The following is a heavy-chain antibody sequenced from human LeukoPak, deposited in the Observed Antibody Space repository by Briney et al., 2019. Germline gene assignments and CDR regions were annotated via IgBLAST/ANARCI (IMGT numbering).Heavy chain of an antibody. Sequence: SVKVSCKASGGTFSSYAISWVRQAPGQGLEWMGGIIPIFGTANYAQKFQGRVTITTDESTSTAYMELSSLRSEDTAVYYCARGIVVVTAAIPSYYYYYMDVWGKGTTVTVSS. CDR1: GGTFSSYA. V-gene: IGHV1-69*05. CDR3: ARGIVVVTAAIPSYYYYYMDV. CDR2: IIPIFGTA. J-gene: IGHJ6*03. D-gene: IGHD2-2*02.